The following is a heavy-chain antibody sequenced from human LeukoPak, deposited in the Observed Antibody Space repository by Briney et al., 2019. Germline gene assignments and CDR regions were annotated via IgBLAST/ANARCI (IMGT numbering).Heavy chain of an antibody. V-gene: IGHV4-59*08. J-gene: IGHJ4*02. CDR3: ARLGGWRHFDY. CDR1: GGSISSYY. D-gene: IGHD6-19*01. Sequence: SETLSLTCTVSGGSISSYYWSWIRQPPGKGLEWIGYIYHSGSTNYNPSLKTRVTISIDTSKNQFSLNLSSVTAADTAVYYCARLGGWRHFDYWGQGTLVTVSS. CDR2: IYHSGST.